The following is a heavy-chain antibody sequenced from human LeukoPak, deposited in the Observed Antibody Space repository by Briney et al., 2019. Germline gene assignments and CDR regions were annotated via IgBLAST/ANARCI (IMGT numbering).Heavy chain of an antibody. CDR1: GFTFSSYS. J-gene: IGHJ5*02. Sequence: GGSLRLSCAASGFTFSSYSMNWVRQAPGKGLEWVSSISSSSSYIYYADSVKGRFTISRDNSKNTLYLQMNSLRAEDTAVYYCAKGRLPHPWGQGTLVTVSS. CDR2: ISSSSSYI. CDR3: AKGRLPHP. V-gene: IGHV3-21*04.